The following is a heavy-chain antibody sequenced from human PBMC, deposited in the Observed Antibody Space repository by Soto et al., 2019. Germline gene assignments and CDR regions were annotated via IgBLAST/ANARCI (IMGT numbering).Heavy chain of an antibody. V-gene: IGHV5-51*01. Sequence: GGSLRLSCKGSGYSFTSYWIGWVRQMPGKGLEWMGIIYPGDSDTRYSPSFQGQVTISADKSISTAYLQWSSLKASDTAMYYCARSGSPWGDYYGMDVWGQGTTVTVSS. CDR1: GYSFTSYW. D-gene: IGHD1-26*01. J-gene: IGHJ6*02. CDR2: IYPGDSDT. CDR3: ARSGSPWGDYYGMDV.